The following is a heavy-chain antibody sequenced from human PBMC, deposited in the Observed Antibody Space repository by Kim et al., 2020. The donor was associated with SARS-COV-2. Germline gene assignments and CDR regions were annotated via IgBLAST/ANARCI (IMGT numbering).Heavy chain of an antibody. CDR2: INHSGST. D-gene: IGHD3-10*01. CDR1: GGSFSGYY. J-gene: IGHJ6*01. CDR3: ARVRGYSGSGSYYYYSGM. V-gene: IGHV4-34*01. Sequence: SETLSLTCAVYGGSFSGYYWSWIHQPPGKGLEWIGEINHSGSTNYNPSLKSRVTISVDTSKNQFSLKLSSVTAADTAGYYCARVRGYSGSGSYYYYSGM.